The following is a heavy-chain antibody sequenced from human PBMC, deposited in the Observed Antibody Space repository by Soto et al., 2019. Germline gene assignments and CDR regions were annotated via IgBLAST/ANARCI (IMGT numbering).Heavy chain of an antibody. CDR1: GGSFSCYS. CDR2: INHSGYS. Sequence: PSETLSLTCAVYGGSFSCYSWSWIRQPPGKGLEWIGEINHSGYSNYNPSLKSRVTISVDTSKNQFSLKLNSVTAADTAVYYCACLQRGYNYGPSDYWGQGTLVTVSS. V-gene: IGHV4-34*01. D-gene: IGHD5-18*01. J-gene: IGHJ4*02. CDR3: ACLQRGYNYGPSDY.